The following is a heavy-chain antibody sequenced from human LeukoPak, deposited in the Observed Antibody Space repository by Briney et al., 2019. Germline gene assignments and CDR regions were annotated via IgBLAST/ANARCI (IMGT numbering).Heavy chain of an antibody. CDR3: ARSNDYGVSRPFDY. CDR1: GGSISSSSYY. V-gene: IGHV4-39*07. Sequence: SETLSLTCTVSGGSISSSSYYWGWVRQPPGKGLEWIGSIYYSGSTYYNPSLKSRVTISVDTSKNQFSLKLSSVTAADTAVYYCARSNDYGVSRPFDYWGQGTLVTVSS. CDR2: IYYSGST. J-gene: IGHJ4*02. D-gene: IGHD4-17*01.